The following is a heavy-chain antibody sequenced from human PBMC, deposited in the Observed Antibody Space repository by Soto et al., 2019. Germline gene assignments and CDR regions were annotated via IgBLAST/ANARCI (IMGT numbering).Heavy chain of an antibody. CDR1: GFTFSSYA. Sequence: VQLLESGGGLVQPGGSLRLSCAASGFTFSSYAMHWVRQAPGKGLEWVAVISYDGSNKYYADSVKGRFTISRDNSKNTLYLQMNSLRAEDTAVYYCARDRYYDILTGYYSPYYYGMDVWGQGTTVTVSS. CDR2: ISYDGSNK. D-gene: IGHD3-9*01. CDR3: ARDRYYDILTGYYSPYYYGMDV. V-gene: IGHV3-30-3*01. J-gene: IGHJ6*02.